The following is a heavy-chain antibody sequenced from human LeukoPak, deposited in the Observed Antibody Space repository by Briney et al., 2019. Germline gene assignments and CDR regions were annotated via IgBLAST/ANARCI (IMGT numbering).Heavy chain of an antibody. V-gene: IGHV3-7*04. CDR3: ARTYCGGGKCYLSYFDY. D-gene: IGHD2-21*01. J-gene: IGHJ4*02. CDR1: GFTFSTYW. Sequence: GGSLRLSCAGSGFTFSTYWMSWVRQAPGKGLEWVANINQDGGDKHYVDSVKGRFTISIDNAKDSLDLQLNSLRGKDTAVYYCARTYCGGGKCYLSYFDYWGQGTVVTVSS. CDR2: INQDGGDK.